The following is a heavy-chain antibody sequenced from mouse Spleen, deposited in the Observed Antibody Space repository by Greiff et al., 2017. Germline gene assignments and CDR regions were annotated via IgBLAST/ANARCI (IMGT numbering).Heavy chain of an antibody. Sequence: EVKVVESGGGLVKPGGSLKLSCAASGFTFSSYAMSWVRQTPEKRLEWVATISDGGSYTYYPDNVKGRFTISRDNAKNNLYLQMSHLKSEDTAMYYCARNYYSNSYFDYWGQGTTLTVSS. J-gene: IGHJ2*01. V-gene: IGHV5-4*03. CDR3: ARNYYSNSYFDY. CDR1: GFTFSSYA. D-gene: IGHD2-5*01. CDR2: ISDGGSYT.